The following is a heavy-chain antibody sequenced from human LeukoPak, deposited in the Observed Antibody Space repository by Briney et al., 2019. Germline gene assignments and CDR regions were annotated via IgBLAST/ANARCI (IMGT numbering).Heavy chain of an antibody. CDR3: ARRLTQYDCFDP. CDR1: GGSISSGGYY. CDR2: IYYSGST. J-gene: IGHJ5*02. Sequence: SETLSLTCTVSGGSISSGGYYWSWIRQHPGKGLEWIGYIYYSGSTYYNPSLKSRVTIPVDTSKNQFSLHLNSVTPEDTAVYYCARRLTQYDCFDPWGQGILVTVSS. V-gene: IGHV4-31*03. D-gene: IGHD2-2*01.